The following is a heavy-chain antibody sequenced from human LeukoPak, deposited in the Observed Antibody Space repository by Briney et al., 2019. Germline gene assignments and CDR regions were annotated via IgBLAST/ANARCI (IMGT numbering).Heavy chain of an antibody. V-gene: IGHV3-23*01. D-gene: IGHD4-17*01. J-gene: IGHJ4*02. CDR3: AVGLTTVTTRTSY. CDR1: GFIFSSYA. CDR2: ISSSGGST. Sequence: PGGSLRLSCAASGFIFSSYAMSWVRQAPGKGLEWVSTISSSGGSTYYADSVKGRFTISRDNSKDTLYLQMNSLRAEDTAVYYCAVGLTTVTTRTSYWGQGTLVTVSS.